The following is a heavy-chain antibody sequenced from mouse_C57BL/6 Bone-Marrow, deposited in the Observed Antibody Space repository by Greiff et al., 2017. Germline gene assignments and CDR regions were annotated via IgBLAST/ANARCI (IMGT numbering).Heavy chain of an antibody. CDR2: INPSSGYT. D-gene: IGHD1-1*01. CDR3: ALYDWFAY. J-gene: IGHJ3*01. V-gene: IGHV1-4*01. Sequence: LVESGAELARPGASVKMSCKASGYTFTSYTMHWVKQRPGQGLEWIGYINPSSGYTKYNQKFKDKATLTADKSSSTAYMQLSSLTSEDSAVYYCALYDWFAYWGQGTLVTVSA. CDR1: GYTFTSYT.